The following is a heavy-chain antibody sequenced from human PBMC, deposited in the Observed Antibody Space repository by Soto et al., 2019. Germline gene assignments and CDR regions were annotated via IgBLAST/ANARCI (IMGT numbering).Heavy chain of an antibody. V-gene: IGHV1-2*02. CDR3: ARGHYNWNYDWFDP. CDR2: INPNSGGT. Sequence: ASVKVSCKASGYTFTGYYMHWVRQAPGQGLEWMGWINPNSGGTNYAQKFQGRVTMTRDTSISTAYMELSRLRSDDTAVYYCARGHYNWNYDWFDPWGQGTLVTVSS. CDR1: GYTFTGYY. J-gene: IGHJ5*02. D-gene: IGHD1-7*01.